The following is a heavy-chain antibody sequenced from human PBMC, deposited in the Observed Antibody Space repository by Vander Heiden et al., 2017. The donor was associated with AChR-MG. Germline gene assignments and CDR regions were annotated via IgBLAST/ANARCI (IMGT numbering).Heavy chain of an antibody. Sequence: EVQLVQSGTEVKKSGESLKISCKASGYHFPRYWIGWVRQMPGKGLELMEIIFPDDSDTRYSPSFQGQVTISADKSINTVYLQWSSLKASDTAVYYCARTYYLESGGDFWGQGTLVTVSS. CDR2: IFPDDSDT. CDR3: ARTYYLESGGDF. D-gene: IGHD3-16*01. CDR1: GYHFPRYW. V-gene: IGHV5-51*01. J-gene: IGHJ4*02.